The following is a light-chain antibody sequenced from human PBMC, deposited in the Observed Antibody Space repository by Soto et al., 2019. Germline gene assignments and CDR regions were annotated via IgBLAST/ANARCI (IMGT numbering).Light chain of an antibody. V-gene: IGLV2-14*01. CDR1: NSDVGTYNY. Sequence: QSALTQPASVSGSPGQSITISCTGTNSDVGTYNYVSWYQQEPGKAPKLLIYEVTNRPSGVSNRFSGSKSGNTASLTLSGLQAEDEADYYCSSYTSSKTWVFGGGTKLTVL. CDR3: SSYTSSKTWV. J-gene: IGLJ3*02. CDR2: EVT.